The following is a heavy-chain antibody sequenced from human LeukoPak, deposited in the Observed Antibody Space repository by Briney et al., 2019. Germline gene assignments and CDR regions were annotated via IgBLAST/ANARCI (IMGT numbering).Heavy chain of an antibody. CDR1: GFTFSDYY. CDR2: ISSSGSTI. Sequence: GGSLRLSCAASGFTFSDYYMSWLRQAPGKGLEWVSYISSSGSTIYYADSVKGRFTISRDNAKNSLYLQMNSLRAEDTAVYYCARAYSSSSFFDYWGQGTLVTVSS. D-gene: IGHD6-6*01. V-gene: IGHV3-11*04. J-gene: IGHJ4*02. CDR3: ARAYSSSSFFDY.